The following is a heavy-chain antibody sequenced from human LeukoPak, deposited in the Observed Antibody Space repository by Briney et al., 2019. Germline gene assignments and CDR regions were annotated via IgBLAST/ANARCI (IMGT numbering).Heavy chain of an antibody. Sequence: PGGSLRLSCAASGFTFSRYGIHWVRQAPGKGLEWVSSISSSSSYIYYADSVKGRFTISRDNAKNSLYLQMNSLRAEDTAVYYCARSATVTTSENFGYWGQGTLVTVSS. CDR1: GFTFSRYG. V-gene: IGHV3-21*01. CDR2: ISSSSSYI. CDR3: ARSATVTTSENFGY. J-gene: IGHJ4*02. D-gene: IGHD4-11*01.